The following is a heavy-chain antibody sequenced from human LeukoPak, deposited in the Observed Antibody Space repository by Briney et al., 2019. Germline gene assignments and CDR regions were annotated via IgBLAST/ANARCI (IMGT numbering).Heavy chain of an antibody. Sequence: SETLSLTCTVSGGSISSSSYYWGWIRQPPGKGLEWIGSIYYSGSTYYNPSLKSRVTISVDTSKNQFSLKLSSVTAADTAVYYCARDKPGYSGYDSAFDIWGQGTMVTVSS. J-gene: IGHJ3*02. D-gene: IGHD5-12*01. CDR1: GGSISSSSYY. CDR2: IYYSGST. V-gene: IGHV4-39*07. CDR3: ARDKPGYSGYDSAFDI.